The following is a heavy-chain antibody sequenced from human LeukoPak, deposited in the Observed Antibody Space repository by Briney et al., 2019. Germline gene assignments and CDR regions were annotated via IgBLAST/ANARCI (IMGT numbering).Heavy chain of an antibody. J-gene: IGHJ4*02. D-gene: IGHD3-22*01. CDR2: INPSSGTT. CDR3: ARGSTIGYYYDTSAPGTDF. Sequence: ASVKVSCKASGDTFTTSYIHWVRQAPGQGLEWMGIINPSSGTTSYAQEFQGRVTMTRDMSSGTVYMELSSLRSEDTAMYFCARGSTIGYYYDTSAPGTDFWGQGTLVTVSS. V-gene: IGHV1-46*01. CDR1: GDTFTTSY.